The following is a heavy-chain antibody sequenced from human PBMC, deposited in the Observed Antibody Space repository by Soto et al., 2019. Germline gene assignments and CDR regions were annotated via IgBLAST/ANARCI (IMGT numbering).Heavy chain of an antibody. Sequence: PSQTLSLTCAISGDSVSSNSAAWNWIRQSPSRGLEWLGRTYYRSKWYNDYAVSVKSRITINPDTSKNQFSLRLNSVTPEDTAVYYCARFAAAPRVYSYGVYYYYGMDVWGQGTTVTVSS. J-gene: IGHJ6*02. CDR3: ARFAAAPRVYSYGVYYYYGMDV. CDR2: TYYRSKWYN. CDR1: GDSVSSNSAA. V-gene: IGHV6-1*01. D-gene: IGHD5-18*01.